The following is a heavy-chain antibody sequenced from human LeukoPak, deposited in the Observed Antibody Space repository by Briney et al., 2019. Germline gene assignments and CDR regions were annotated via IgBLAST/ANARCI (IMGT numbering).Heavy chain of an antibody. CDR1: YY. J-gene: IGHJ4*02. D-gene: IGHD3-10*01. V-gene: IGHV4-34*01. CDR3: ARGARYYGSGSYLGY. Sequence: YYWMSWVGQAPWKGLHWNGEINHSGSTNYNPSLKGRVTISVDTSKNQFSLKLSSVTAADTAVYYCARGARYYGSGSYLGYWGQGTLVTVSS. CDR2: INHSGST.